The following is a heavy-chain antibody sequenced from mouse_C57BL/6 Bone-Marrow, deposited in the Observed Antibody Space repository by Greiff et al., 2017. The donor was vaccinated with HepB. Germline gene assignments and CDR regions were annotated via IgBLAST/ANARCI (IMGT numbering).Heavy chain of an antibody. Sequence: VKVVESGAELARPGASVKLSCKASGYTFTSYGISWVKQRTGQGLEWIGEIYPSSGNTYYNEKFKGKATLAADKSSSTAYMELRSLTSEDSAVYFCGRLGAWFAYWGQGTLVTVSA. CDR1: GYTFTSYG. V-gene: IGHV1-81*01. CDR3: GRLGAWFAY. CDR2: IYPSSGNT. J-gene: IGHJ3*01. D-gene: IGHD4-1*01.